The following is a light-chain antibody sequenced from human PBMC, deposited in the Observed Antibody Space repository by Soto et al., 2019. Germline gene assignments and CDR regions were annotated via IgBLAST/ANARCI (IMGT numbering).Light chain of an antibody. Sequence: QAVVTQPPSVSGAPGQRVTISCTGSSSNIGAGYDVHWYQQLPGTAPKLLIYGTSNRPSGVPDRFSGSKSGTSASLAITGLQAEDESDYYCQSYDNSLSGFYVFGTGTKLTVL. V-gene: IGLV1-40*01. CDR3: QSYDNSLSGFYV. CDR2: GTS. CDR1: SSNIGAGYD. J-gene: IGLJ1*01.